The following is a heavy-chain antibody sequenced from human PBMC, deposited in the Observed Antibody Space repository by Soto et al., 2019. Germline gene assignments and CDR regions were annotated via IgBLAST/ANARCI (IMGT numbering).Heavy chain of an antibody. J-gene: IGHJ4*02. D-gene: IGHD6-19*01. CDR2: ISYDGSNT. CDR1: GFTFSSYA. Sequence: QVQLVESGGGVVQPGRSLRLSCAVSGFTFSSYAMHWVRQAPGKGLEYVAIISYDGSNTYYADSVKGRFTISRDNSKNTLYLKLNSLRAEDTAVYYCAKDGETKQWLRYFDYWGQGTLVTVSS. V-gene: IGHV3-30*18. CDR3: AKDGETKQWLRYFDY.